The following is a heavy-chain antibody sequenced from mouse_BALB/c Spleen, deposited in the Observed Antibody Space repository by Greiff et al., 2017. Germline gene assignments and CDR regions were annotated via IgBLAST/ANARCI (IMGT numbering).Heavy chain of an antibody. CDR1: GFSLTGYG. D-gene: IGHD2-4*01. J-gene: IGHJ4*01. Sequence: QVQLQQSGPGLVAPSQSLSITCTVSGFSLTGYGVNWVRQPPGKGLEWLGMIWGDGSTDYNSALKSRLIISKDNSKSQVFLKMNSLQTDDTARYYCATSTMITTGYYYAMDYWGQGTSVTVSS. CDR3: ATSTMITTGYYYAMDY. V-gene: IGHV2-6-7*01. CDR2: IWGDGST.